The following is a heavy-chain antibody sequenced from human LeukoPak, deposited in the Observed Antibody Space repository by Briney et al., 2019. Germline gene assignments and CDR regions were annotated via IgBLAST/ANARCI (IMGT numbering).Heavy chain of an antibody. CDR2: INHSGST. CDR3: ARNPRITTIFGVVIINWFDP. V-gene: IGHV4-34*01. Sequence: SETLSLTCAVYGGSFSGYYWSWIRQPPGKGLEWIGEINHSGSTNYNPSLKSRATISVDTSKNQFSLKLSSVTAADTAVYYCARNPRITTIFGVVIINWFDPWGQGTLVTVSS. J-gene: IGHJ5*02. D-gene: IGHD3-3*01. CDR1: GGSFSGYY.